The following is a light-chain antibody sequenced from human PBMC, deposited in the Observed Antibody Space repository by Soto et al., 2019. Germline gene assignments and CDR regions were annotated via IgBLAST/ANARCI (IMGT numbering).Light chain of an antibody. CDR3: CSFAGSYSYV. CDR2: DVT. CDR1: SSDVGRYDY. Sequence: QSVLTQPRSVSGSPGQSVTMSCTGTSSDVGRYDYVSWYQQYPGEAPKLIIYDVTERPSGVPDRFSGSKSGNTASLTISGLRAEDEAAYSCCSFAGSYSYVFGRGTKV. J-gene: IGLJ1*01. V-gene: IGLV2-11*01.